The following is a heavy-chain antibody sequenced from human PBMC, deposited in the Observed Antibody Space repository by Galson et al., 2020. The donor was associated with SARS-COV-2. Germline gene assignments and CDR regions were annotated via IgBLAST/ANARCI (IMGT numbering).Heavy chain of an antibody. Sequence: ASVKVSCKASGYTFTDYYIHWVRQAPGQGLEWMGWIKPDSGGTTYAQKFQGRVTMTRDTSISTAYMELNSLRSGDTAVYFCARDKEQQLLFGGLDAWGQGSMVTVSS. CDR2: IKPDSGGT. CDR1: GYTFTDYY. CDR3: ARDKEQQLLFGGLDA. D-gene: IGHD2-2*01. J-gene: IGHJ5*02. V-gene: IGHV1-2*02.